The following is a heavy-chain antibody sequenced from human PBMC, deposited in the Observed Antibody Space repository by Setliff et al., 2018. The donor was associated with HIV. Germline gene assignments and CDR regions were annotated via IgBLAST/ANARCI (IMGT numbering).Heavy chain of an antibody. J-gene: IGHJ4*02. V-gene: IGHV1-18*01. CDR3: ARFSSSWPYYFDY. CDR2: ITADNGNT. Sequence: ASVKVSCKASGYTFTNYGITWVRQAPGQGLEWMGWITADNGNTNYAQRFKGRATMTSDTSTSTAYMELRSLRSDDTAVYYCARFSSSWPYYFDYWGQGMLVTVSS. D-gene: IGHD6-13*01. CDR1: GYTFTNYG.